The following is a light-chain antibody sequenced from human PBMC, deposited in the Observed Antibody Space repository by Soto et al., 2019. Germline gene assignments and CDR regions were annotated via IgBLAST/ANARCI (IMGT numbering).Light chain of an antibody. Sequence: IQMIQSPSTLSASLGETVTISCRAGQSVSKWLAWYRQKPGQAPVLLIHSTSTLQLGVPSRFSGSGCGTEFTLTISNLQPDDSATYYGQQYNSVSSFGQGTKLVIE. V-gene: IGKV1-5*01. J-gene: IGKJ2*03. CDR1: QSVSKW. CDR2: STS. CDR3: QQYNSVSS.